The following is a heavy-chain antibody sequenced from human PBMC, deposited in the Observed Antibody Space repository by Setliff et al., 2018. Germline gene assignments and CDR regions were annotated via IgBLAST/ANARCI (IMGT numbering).Heavy chain of an antibody. J-gene: IGHJ5*02. V-gene: IGHV1-58*02. CDR3: ARQRTGPDWFDP. CDR1: GFTFTSSA. CDR2: IVVGSGNT. Sequence: SVKVSCKASGFTFTSSAMQWVRQARGQRLEWIGWIVVGSGNTNYAQKFQERVTITRDMSTSTAYMELSSLRSEDTAVYYCARQRTGPDWFDPWGQGTLVTVSS.